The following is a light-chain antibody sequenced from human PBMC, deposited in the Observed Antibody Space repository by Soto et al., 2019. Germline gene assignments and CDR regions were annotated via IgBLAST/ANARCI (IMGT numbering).Light chain of an antibody. V-gene: IGKV3-15*01. CDR1: QSVSSN. Sequence: EIVMTQSPATLFVSPGESATLSGRASQSVSSNLAWDQPTPGKAPRILMYDASTRATGISARLSGSGSGTDFTITIRRLEPEDFAVYYCQQYGSSITFGQGTRLEIK. CDR3: QQYGSSIT. CDR2: DAS. J-gene: IGKJ5*01.